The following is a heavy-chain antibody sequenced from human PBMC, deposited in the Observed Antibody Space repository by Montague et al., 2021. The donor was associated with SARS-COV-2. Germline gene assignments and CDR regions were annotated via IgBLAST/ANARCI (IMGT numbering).Heavy chain of an antibody. V-gene: IGHV3-23*01. D-gene: IGHD5-24*01. CDR3: AKGAKGYNYGYTDY. Sequence: SLRLSLSASGFSFGGYAMSWVRQAPRKGLEWICSISGSGTTTFYADSVRGRFTISRDNSGNTLSLFMNSLRVEDTAVYYCAKGAKGYNYGYTDYWGQGTLVTVSS. J-gene: IGHJ4*02. CDR1: GFSFGGYA. CDR2: ISGSGTTT.